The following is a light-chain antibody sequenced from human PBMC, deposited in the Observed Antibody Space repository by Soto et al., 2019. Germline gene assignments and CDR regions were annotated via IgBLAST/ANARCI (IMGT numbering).Light chain of an antibody. J-gene: IGKJ4*01. Sequence: DIQMTQSPSSLSASVGDRVTITCQASQDISNSIKWYQQKPGKAPRLLIFDASSVEAGVPSRFSGGGSGTYFTFTINSLQPEDVGAYFCQHYADLPLTFGGGTKVAIK. CDR1: QDISNS. CDR3: QHYADLPLT. CDR2: DAS. V-gene: IGKV1-33*01.